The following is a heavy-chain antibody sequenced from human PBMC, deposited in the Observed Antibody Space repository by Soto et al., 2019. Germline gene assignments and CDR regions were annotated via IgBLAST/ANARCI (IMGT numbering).Heavy chain of an antibody. Sequence: PGGSLRLSCASSGFTFSTYDMNWVRQAPGKGLEWVSYISSSTSTIYYADSVKGRFTISRDNAKNSLYLQMNSLRAEDTAVYYCAREFGTWGQGTLVTVSS. CDR3: AREFGT. D-gene: IGHD3-10*01. CDR2: ISSSTSTI. J-gene: IGHJ5*02. V-gene: IGHV3-48*01. CDR1: GFTFSTYD.